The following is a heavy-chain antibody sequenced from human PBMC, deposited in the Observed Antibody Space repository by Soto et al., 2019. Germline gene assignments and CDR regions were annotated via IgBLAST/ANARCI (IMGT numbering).Heavy chain of an antibody. J-gene: IGHJ6*02. CDR1: GGSFSGYY. Sequence: QVQLQQWGAGLLKPSETLSLTCAVYGGSFSGYYWSWIRQPPGKVLEWIGEINHSGITNYNPSLTSRVTLSVDTSKNQFSLKLSSVTAADTAVYYCARGPYYYGMDVWGQGPKVTVSS. CDR3: ARGPYYYGMDV. V-gene: IGHV4-34*01. CDR2: INHSGIT.